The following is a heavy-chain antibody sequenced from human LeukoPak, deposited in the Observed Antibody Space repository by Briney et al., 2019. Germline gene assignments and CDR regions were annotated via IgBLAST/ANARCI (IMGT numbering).Heavy chain of an antibody. V-gene: IGHV1-8*01. D-gene: IGHD3-22*01. J-gene: IGHJ3*02. CDR1: GYTFTSYD. Sequence: WASVKVSCKASGYTFTSYDINWVRQATGQGLDWMGWMNPNSANTGYTQKFQGRVTITRNNSIRTAYMELSSLRSEDTAVYYCATTIPYYDSSGRKTQVAFDIWGQGTMVTVSS. CDR2: MNPNSANT. CDR3: ATTIPYYDSSGRKTQVAFDI.